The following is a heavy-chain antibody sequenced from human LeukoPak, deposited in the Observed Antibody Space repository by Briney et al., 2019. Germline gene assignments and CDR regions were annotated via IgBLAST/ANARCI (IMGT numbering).Heavy chain of an antibody. D-gene: IGHD3-10*01. CDR3: ARGFGGSGWFGESTPLDY. CDR2: INPSGGST. Sequence: ASVKVSCKASGYTFTSYYMHWVRQAPGQGLEWMGIINPSGGSTSYARKFQGRVTMTRDTSTSTVYMELSSLRSEDTAVYYCARGFGGSGWFGESTPLDYWGQGTLVTVSS. V-gene: IGHV1-46*01. J-gene: IGHJ4*02. CDR1: GYTFTSYY.